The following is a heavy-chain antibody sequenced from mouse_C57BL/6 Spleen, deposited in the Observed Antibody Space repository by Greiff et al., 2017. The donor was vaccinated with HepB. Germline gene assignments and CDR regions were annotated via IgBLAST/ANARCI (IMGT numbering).Heavy chain of an antibody. V-gene: IGHV5-17*01. Sequence: EVMLVESGGGLVKPGGSLKLSCAASGFTFSDYGMHWVRQAPEKGLEWVAYISSGSSTIYYADTVKGRFTISRDNAKNTLFLQMTSLRSEDTAMYYCARKYYYGSSNWYFDVWGTGTTVTVSS. CDR2: ISSGSSTI. CDR3: ARKYYYGSSNWYFDV. CDR1: GFTFSDYG. J-gene: IGHJ1*03. D-gene: IGHD1-1*01.